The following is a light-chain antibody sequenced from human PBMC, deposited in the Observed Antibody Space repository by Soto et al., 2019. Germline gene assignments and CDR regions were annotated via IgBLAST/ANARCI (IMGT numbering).Light chain of an antibody. V-gene: IGKV3-20*01. CDR1: QSVSSSY. CDR3: QQYGSSPLT. Sequence: EIVLTQSPGTLSLSPGERATLSFRASQSVSSSYLAWYQQKPGQAPRLLIYVASSRATGIPDRFSGSGSGTDFTLTISRLEPEDFAVYYCQQYGSSPLTFGRGTKVDIK. CDR2: VAS. J-gene: IGKJ4*01.